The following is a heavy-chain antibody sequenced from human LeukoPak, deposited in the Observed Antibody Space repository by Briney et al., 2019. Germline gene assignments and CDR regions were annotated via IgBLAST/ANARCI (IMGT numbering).Heavy chain of an antibody. CDR2: ISWNSGSI. CDR1: GFTFSTYW. Sequence: GGSLRLSCAVSGFTFSTYWMSWLRQAPGKGLEWVSGISWNSGSIGYADSVKGRFTISRDNAKNSLYLQMNSLRAEDTALYYCAKAYYYDSSGYLDYWGQGTLVTVSS. V-gene: IGHV3-9*01. J-gene: IGHJ4*02. D-gene: IGHD3-22*01. CDR3: AKAYYYDSSGYLDY.